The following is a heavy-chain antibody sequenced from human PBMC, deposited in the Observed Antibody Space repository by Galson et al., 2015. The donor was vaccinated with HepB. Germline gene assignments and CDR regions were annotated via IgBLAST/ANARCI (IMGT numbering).Heavy chain of an antibody. CDR2: ISAYTGYT. CDR3: ARDRAGRVTHFDF. CDR1: GYTFTSYG. V-gene: IGHV1-18*01. J-gene: IGHJ4*02. Sequence: SVKVSCKASGYTFTSYGISWVRQAPGQGLEWMGWISAYTGYTDYAQPLQGRVTMTTDTSTNTAYMELASLTSEDTAVYYCARDRAGRVTHFDFWGQGTLVTVSS. D-gene: IGHD5-18*01.